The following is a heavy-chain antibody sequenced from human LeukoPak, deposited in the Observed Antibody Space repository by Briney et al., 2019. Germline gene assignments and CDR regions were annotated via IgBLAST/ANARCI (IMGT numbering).Heavy chain of an antibody. CDR3: ARGDYYDSSGYPIDY. J-gene: IGHJ4*02. CDR1: GFTFSSYG. Sequence: GGSLRLSCAASGFTFSSYGMHWVRQAPGKGLEWVAVIWYDGSNKYYADSVKGRFTISRDNSKNTLYLQMNSLRAEDTAVYYCARGDYYDSSGYPIDYWGQGTLVTVSS. CDR2: IWYDGSNK. D-gene: IGHD3-22*01. V-gene: IGHV3-33*01.